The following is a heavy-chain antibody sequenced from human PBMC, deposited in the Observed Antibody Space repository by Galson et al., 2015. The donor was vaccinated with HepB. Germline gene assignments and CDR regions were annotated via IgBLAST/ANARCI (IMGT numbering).Heavy chain of an antibody. Sequence: QSGAEVKKPGESLKISCKGSGYSFTNYWIVWVRQLPGKGLEWMGIIYPGDSDTRYSPSFQGQVTFSADNSISTAYLQWSSLKSEDTAVYYCARYRRDLAAFDSWGQGTLVTVSS. CDR2: IYPGDSDT. D-gene: IGHD6-19*01. V-gene: IGHV5-51*01. CDR1: GYSFTNYW. CDR3: ARYRRDLAAFDS. J-gene: IGHJ4*02.